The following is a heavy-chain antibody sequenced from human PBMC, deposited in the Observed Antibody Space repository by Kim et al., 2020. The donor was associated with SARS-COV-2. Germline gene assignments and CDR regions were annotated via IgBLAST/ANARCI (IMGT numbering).Heavy chain of an antibody. V-gene: IGHV4-59*01. CDR3: AREGGGYSYGFSYFDY. Sequence: SETLSLTCTVSGGSISSYYWSWIRQPPGKGLEWIGYIYYSGSTNYNPSLKSRVTISVDTSKNQFSLKLSSVTAADTAVYYCAREGGGYSYGFSYFDYWGQGTLVTVSS. CDR1: GGSISSYY. D-gene: IGHD5-18*01. CDR2: IYYSGST. J-gene: IGHJ4*02.